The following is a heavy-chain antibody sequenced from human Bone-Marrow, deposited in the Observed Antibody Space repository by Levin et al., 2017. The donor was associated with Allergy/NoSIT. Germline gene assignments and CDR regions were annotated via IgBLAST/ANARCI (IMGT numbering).Heavy chain of an antibody. V-gene: IGHV4-59*01. CDR3: ARNPRYSSGWYGSYYDYYMDV. J-gene: IGHJ6*03. Sequence: SETLSLTCTVSGGSISSYYWSWIRQPPGKGLEWIGYIYYSGSTNYNPSLKSRVTISVDTSKNQFSLKLSSVTAADTAVYYCARNPRYSSGWYGSYYDYYMDVWGKGTTVTVSS. CDR2: IYYSGST. D-gene: IGHD6-19*01. CDR1: GGSISSYY.